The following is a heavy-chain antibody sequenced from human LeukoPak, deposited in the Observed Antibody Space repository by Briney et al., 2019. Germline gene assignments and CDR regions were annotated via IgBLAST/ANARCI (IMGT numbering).Heavy chain of an antibody. Sequence: GGSLRLSCAASGFTFSSSWMAWVRQAPGKGLEWAANINPDGSHTDYIDSVKDRFTISRDNAENSLFLQVNSLRDEDTAVYYCARDRAYDAFDYWGRGTLVTVSS. D-gene: IGHD5-12*01. V-gene: IGHV3-7*01. CDR3: ARDRAYDAFDY. CDR2: INPDGSHT. CDR1: GFTFSSSW. J-gene: IGHJ4*02.